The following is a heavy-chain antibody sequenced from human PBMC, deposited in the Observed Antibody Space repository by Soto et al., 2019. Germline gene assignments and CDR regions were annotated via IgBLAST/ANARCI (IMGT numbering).Heavy chain of an antibody. V-gene: IGHV4-31*03. J-gene: IGHJ5*02. Sequence: KPSETLSLTCTVSGGSISSGGYYWSWIRQHPGKGLEWIGYIYYSGSTYYNPSLKSRVTISVDTSKNQFSLKLSSVTAADTAVYYCARGLYSSSYQPFDPWGQGTLVTVSS. CDR3: ARGLYSSSYQPFDP. CDR2: IYYSGST. D-gene: IGHD6-6*01. CDR1: GGSISSGGYY.